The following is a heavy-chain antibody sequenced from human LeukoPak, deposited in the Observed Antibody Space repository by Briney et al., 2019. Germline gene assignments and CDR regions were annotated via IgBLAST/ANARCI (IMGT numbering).Heavy chain of an antibody. Sequence: ASETLSLTCTVSGGSISSSSYYWGWIRQPPGKGLEWIGSIYYRGSTYYNPSLKSRVTISVDTSKNQFSLKLSSVTAADTAVYYCAIQVRFLCFDIWGQGTMVTVSS. D-gene: IGHD3-3*01. CDR3: AIQVRFLCFDI. CDR2: IYYRGST. V-gene: IGHV4-39*01. J-gene: IGHJ3*02. CDR1: GGSISSSSYY.